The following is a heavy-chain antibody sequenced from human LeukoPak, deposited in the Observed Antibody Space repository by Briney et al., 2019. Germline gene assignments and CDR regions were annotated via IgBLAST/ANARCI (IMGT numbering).Heavy chain of an antibody. Sequence: GGSLRLSCAASGFTFSSYAMSWVRQAPGKGLEWVSAISGSGGSTYYADSVKGRFTISRDNSKNTLYLRMNSLRAEDTAVYYCEKGEFGYCSSTSCPNWFDPWGQGTLVTVSS. D-gene: IGHD2-2*01. CDR1: GFTFSSYA. J-gene: IGHJ5*02. V-gene: IGHV3-23*01. CDR2: ISGSGGST. CDR3: EKGEFGYCSSTSCPNWFDP.